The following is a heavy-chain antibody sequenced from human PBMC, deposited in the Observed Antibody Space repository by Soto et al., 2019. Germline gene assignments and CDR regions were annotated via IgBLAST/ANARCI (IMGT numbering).Heavy chain of an antibody. CDR3: ARDAPIGGYTTNAFDI. D-gene: IGHD3-22*01. J-gene: IGHJ3*02. CDR1: GFTFSSYG. CDR2: IWYDGSNK. Sequence: QVQLVESGGGVVQPGRSLRLSCAASGFTFSSYGMHWVRQAPGKGLEWVAVIWYDGSNKYYADSVKGRFTISRDNSKNTLYLKMNSLRAEDTAVYYCARDAPIGGYTTNAFDIWGQGTMVTVSS. V-gene: IGHV3-33*01.